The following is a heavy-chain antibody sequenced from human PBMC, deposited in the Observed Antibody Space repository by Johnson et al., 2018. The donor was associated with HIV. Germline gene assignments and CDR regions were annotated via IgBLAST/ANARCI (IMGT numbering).Heavy chain of an antibody. CDR3: ASPNWGGACDI. D-gene: IGHD2-21*01. CDR2: ISSSGGST. Sequence: VQLVESGGDLVQPGGSLRLSCAASGMTFSSYAMSWVRQAPGKGLEWVAAISSSGGSTYYADSVKGRFTISRDNSKNTLYLQMNSLRAEDTAVYYCASPNWGGACDIWGQGTMVTVSS. CDR1: GMTFSSYA. J-gene: IGHJ3*02. V-gene: IGHV3-23*04.